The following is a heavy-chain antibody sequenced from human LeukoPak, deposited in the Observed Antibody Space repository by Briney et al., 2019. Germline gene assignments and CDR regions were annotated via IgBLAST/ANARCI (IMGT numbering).Heavy chain of an antibody. CDR3: ARLHCSGGSCYLAY. V-gene: IGHV4-59*08. D-gene: IGHD2-15*01. CDR2: IYYSGST. Sequence: SETLSLTCTVSGGSISSYYWSWIRQPPGKGLEWIGYIYYSGSTNYNPSLKSRVTISVDTSKNQFSLKLSSVTAADTAVYYCARLHCSGGSCYLAYWGQGTLVTVSS. J-gene: IGHJ4*02. CDR1: GGSISSYY.